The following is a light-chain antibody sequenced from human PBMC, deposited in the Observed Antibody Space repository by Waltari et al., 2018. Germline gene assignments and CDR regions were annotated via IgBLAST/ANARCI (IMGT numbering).Light chain of an antibody. CDR2: AAS. J-gene: IGKJ4*01. Sequence: DIQMTQAPSSLSASVGDRVTITCRASQRISGYLNWYQQKPGKAPSLLNFAASSLQSGAPPRFSGSGSGTDFTLTISNLQPEDYATYYCQQSYIMPLTFGGGTKVEIK. CDR1: QRISGY. V-gene: IGKV1-39*01. CDR3: QQSYIMPLT.